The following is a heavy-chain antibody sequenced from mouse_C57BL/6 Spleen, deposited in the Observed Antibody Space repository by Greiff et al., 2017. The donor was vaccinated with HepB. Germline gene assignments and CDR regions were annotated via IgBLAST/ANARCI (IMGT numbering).Heavy chain of an antibody. D-gene: IGHD1-1*01. V-gene: IGHV1-61*01. J-gene: IGHJ2*01. CDR3: AIKGNYYGRYCDD. Sequence: VQLQQSGAELVRPGSSVKLSCKASGYTFTSYWMDWVKQRPGQGLEWIGNIYPSDSETNYNQKFKDKATLTVDKSSSTAYMQLSSLTSEDSAVYYWAIKGNYYGRYCDDWGKGTTRTVSS. CDR1: GYTFTSYW. CDR2: IYPSDSET.